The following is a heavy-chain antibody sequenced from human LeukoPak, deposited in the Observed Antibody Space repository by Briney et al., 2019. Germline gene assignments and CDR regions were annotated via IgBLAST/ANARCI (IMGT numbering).Heavy chain of an antibody. Sequence: SVKVSCKASGGTFSSYAISWVRQAPGQGLEWMGGIIPIFGTANYAQKFQGRVTITADESTSTAYMELSSLRSEDTAVYYCAGQSSGFLYGMDVWGQGTTVTVSS. D-gene: IGHD3-3*01. J-gene: IGHJ6*02. V-gene: IGHV1-69*01. CDR3: AGQSSGFLYGMDV. CDR1: GGTFSSYA. CDR2: IIPIFGTA.